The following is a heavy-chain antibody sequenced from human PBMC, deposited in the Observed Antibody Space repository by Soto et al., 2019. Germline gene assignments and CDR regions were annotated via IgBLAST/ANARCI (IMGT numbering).Heavy chain of an antibody. Sequence: PSETLSLTCTVSGGSIISGGYYWRWIRQPPGKGLEWIGYIYYSGSTYYNPSLKSRVTISVDTSKNQFSLKLSSVTAADTAVYYCARARSGDGYGMDVWGQGTTVTVSS. CDR3: ARARSGDGYGMDV. J-gene: IGHJ6*02. D-gene: IGHD7-27*01. CDR2: IYYSGST. V-gene: IGHV4-30-4*01. CDR1: GGSIISGGYY.